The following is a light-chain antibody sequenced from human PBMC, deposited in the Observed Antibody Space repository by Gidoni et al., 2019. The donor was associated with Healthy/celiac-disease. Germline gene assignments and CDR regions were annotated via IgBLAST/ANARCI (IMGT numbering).Light chain of an antibody. CDR2: AAS. V-gene: IGKV1-39*01. Sequence: DIQMTQSPSSLSASVGDRVTITCRASQSISSYLNWYQQKPGKAPKLLIYAASSLQSGVPSRFSGSGSGTDFTLTISSLQPEDFATYYCQQCYSTLITFXQXTRLEIK. CDR1: QSISSY. J-gene: IGKJ5*01. CDR3: QQCYSTLIT.